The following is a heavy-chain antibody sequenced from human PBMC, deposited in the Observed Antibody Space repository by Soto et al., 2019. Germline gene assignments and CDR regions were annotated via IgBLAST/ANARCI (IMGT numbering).Heavy chain of an antibody. CDR3: ARLPGYSTGWTPFDF. CDR2: INSDGSTT. D-gene: IGHD6-19*01. Sequence: GGSLRLSCAASGFTFSSYAMSWVRQAPGKGLVWVSRINSDGSTTSHADSVKGRFTISRDNAKNTLYLQMNSLRAEDTAVYYCARLPGYSTGWTPFDFWGQGTQVTVSS. CDR1: GFTFSSYA. V-gene: IGHV3-74*01. J-gene: IGHJ4*02.